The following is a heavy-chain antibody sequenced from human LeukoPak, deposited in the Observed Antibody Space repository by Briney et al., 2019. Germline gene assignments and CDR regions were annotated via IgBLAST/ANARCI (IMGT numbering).Heavy chain of an antibody. V-gene: IGHV1-2*02. CDR2: INPNSGGT. J-gene: IGHJ4*02. Sequence: ASVKVSCKASGYTFTSYGISWVRQAPGQGLEWMGWINPNSGGTNYAQKFQGRVTMTRDTSISTAYMELSRLRSDDTAVYYCAREVGTDDILTGYYTTTNLYYFDYWGQGTLVTVSS. D-gene: IGHD3-9*01. CDR1: GYTFTSYG. CDR3: AREVGTDDILTGYYTTTNLYYFDY.